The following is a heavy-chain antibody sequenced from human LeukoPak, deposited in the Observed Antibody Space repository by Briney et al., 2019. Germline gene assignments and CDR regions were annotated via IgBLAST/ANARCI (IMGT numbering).Heavy chain of an antibody. CDR1: GFTFSSYG. D-gene: IGHD6-13*01. CDR2: ISYDGSNK. V-gene: IGHV3-30*18. J-gene: IGHJ4*02. CDR3: AKDPAVGAAAGQFDY. Sequence: GGSLRLSCVASGFTFSSYGMHWVRQAPGKGLEWVAVISYDGSNKYYADSVKGRFTISRDNSKNTLYLQMNSLRAEDTAVYYCAKDPAVGAAAGQFDYWGQGTLVTVSS.